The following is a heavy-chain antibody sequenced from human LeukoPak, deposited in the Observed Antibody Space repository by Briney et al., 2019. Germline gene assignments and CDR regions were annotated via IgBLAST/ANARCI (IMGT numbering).Heavy chain of an antibody. Sequence: GGSLRLSCAASGFTFSSYAMSWVRRAPGKGLEWVSAISGSGGSTYYADSVKGRFTISRDNSKNTLYLQMNSLRAEDTAVYYCAKDMVRSSWPPYVDYWGQGTLVTVSS. J-gene: IGHJ4*02. CDR1: GFTFSSYA. D-gene: IGHD6-13*01. V-gene: IGHV3-23*01. CDR3: AKDMVRSSWPPYVDY. CDR2: ISGSGGST.